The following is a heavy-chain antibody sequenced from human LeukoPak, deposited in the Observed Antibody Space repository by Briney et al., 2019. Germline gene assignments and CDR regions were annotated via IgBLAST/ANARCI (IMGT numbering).Heavy chain of an antibody. Sequence: PGGSLRLSCAASGFTFTSYAMSWVRQAPDKGLEWVSSISGSGASTYYADSLRGRFTISRDSSTNTLYLQMNSLRADDTAVYYCATGRSEGSGTYYPSFDYWGQGALVTVSS. V-gene: IGHV3-23*01. CDR2: ISGSGAST. CDR3: ATGRSEGSGTYYPSFDY. CDR1: GFTFTSYA. J-gene: IGHJ4*02. D-gene: IGHD3-10*01.